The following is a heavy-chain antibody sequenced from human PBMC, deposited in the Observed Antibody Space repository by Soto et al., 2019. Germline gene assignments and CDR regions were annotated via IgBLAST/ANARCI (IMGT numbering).Heavy chain of an antibody. CDR3: ARSGGQYD. Sequence: QVQLVQSGAEVKKPGASVKVSCKASGYSFTSYAIHWVRQAPGQGLECMGWINAANGNTRYSQKFQGRVTITRDTSATTAYMDLSSLTSEDTAVYYCARSGGQYDWGQGTLITVSS. CDR2: INAANGNT. V-gene: IGHV1-3*01. D-gene: IGHD2-2*01. CDR1: GYSFTSYA. J-gene: IGHJ4*02.